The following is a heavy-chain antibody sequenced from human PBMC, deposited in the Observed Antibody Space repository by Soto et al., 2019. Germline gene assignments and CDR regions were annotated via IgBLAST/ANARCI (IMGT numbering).Heavy chain of an antibody. CDR1: GGTFSSYT. V-gene: IGHV1-69*02. J-gene: IGHJ3*02. CDR3: ARVESIAARPVFGDYAFDI. Sequence: ASVKVSCKASGGTFSSYTISWVRQAPGQGLEWMGRIIPILGIANYAQKFQGRVTITADKSTSTAYMELSSLRSEDTAVYYCARVESIAARPVFGDYAFDIWGQGTMVTVSS. CDR2: IIPILGIA. D-gene: IGHD6-6*01.